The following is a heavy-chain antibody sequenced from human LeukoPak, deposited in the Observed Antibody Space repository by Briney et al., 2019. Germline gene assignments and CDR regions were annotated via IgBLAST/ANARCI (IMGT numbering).Heavy chain of an antibody. V-gene: IGHV4-34*01. Sequence: PETLSLTCAVYGGSFSGYYWSWIRQPPGKGLEWIGEINHSGSTNYNPSLKSRVTISVDTSKNQFSLKLSSVTAADTAVYYCARGGAAAFYYYYYYGMDVWGQGTTVTVSS. CDR3: ARGGAAAFYYYYYYGMDV. J-gene: IGHJ6*02. CDR1: GGSFSGYY. D-gene: IGHD6-13*01. CDR2: INHSGST.